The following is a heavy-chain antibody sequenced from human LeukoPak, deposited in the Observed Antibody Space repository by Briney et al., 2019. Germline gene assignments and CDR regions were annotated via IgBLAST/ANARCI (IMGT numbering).Heavy chain of an antibody. V-gene: IGHV1-2*02. CDR1: GYTFTAYY. Sequence: ASVKVSCKTSGYTFTAYYMHWVRQAPGQGLEWMGWISPDTGDTSYAQNFQGRVSLTRDTSTSTASMDLTGLRSTDTAVYYCARILRGKGGFDYWGQGTLVTVSS. CDR2: ISPDTGDT. CDR3: ARILRGKGGFDY. J-gene: IGHJ4*02. D-gene: IGHD3-16*01.